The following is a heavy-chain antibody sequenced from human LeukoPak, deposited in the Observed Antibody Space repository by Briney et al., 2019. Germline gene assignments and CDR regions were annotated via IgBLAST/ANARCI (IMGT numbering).Heavy chain of an antibody. J-gene: IGHJ4*02. D-gene: IGHD5-12*01. Sequence: ASVKVSCKASGYTFSGYFMHWVRQAPGQGLEWMGWINPKNGGTKYAQNFQGRVIMTRDTSISTAYMDLTMRPDDTAVYYCVRSSGYERFDYWGQGTLVTVSS. CDR3: VRSSGYERFDY. CDR2: INPKNGGT. CDR1: GYTFSGYF. V-gene: IGHV1-2*02.